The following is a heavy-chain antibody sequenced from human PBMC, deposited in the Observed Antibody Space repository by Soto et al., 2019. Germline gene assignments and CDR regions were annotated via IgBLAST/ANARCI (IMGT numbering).Heavy chain of an antibody. Sequence: PSETLSLTCTVSGGSISSGGYYWSWIRQHPGKGLEWIGYIYYSGSTYYNPSLKSRVTISVDTSKNQFSLKLSSVTAADTAVYYCARGPSIAAGSLDYWGQGTLVTVSS. CDR3: ARGPSIAAGSLDY. J-gene: IGHJ4*02. CDR2: IYYSGST. V-gene: IGHV4-31*03. CDR1: GGSISSGGYY. D-gene: IGHD6-6*01.